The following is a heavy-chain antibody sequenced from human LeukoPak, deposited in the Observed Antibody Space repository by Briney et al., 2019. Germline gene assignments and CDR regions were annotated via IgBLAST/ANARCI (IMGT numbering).Heavy chain of an antibody. CDR3: ARIRIGNSFYYYYYYGMDV. Sequence: ASETLSLTCAVYGGSFSGYYWSWIRQPPGKGLEWIGEINHSGSTNYNPSLKSRVTISVDTSKNQFSLKLSSVTAADTAVYYCARIRIGNSFYYYYYYGMDVWGQGTTVTVPS. CDR1: GGSFSGYY. J-gene: IGHJ6*02. D-gene: IGHD4-23*01. V-gene: IGHV4-34*01. CDR2: INHSGST.